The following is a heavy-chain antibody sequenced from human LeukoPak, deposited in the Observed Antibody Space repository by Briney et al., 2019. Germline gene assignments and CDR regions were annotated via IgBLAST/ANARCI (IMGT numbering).Heavy chain of an antibody. J-gene: IGHJ4*02. CDR1: GFTFSSYG. V-gene: IGHV3-30*18. D-gene: IGHD3-22*01. Sequence: GGSLRLSCAASGFTFSSYGMHWVRQAPGKGQEWVAVISYDGSNKYYADSVKGRFTISRDNSKNTLYLQMNSLRAEDTAVYYCAKDPYDSSGYYYGFDYWGQGTLVTVSS. CDR2: ISYDGSNK. CDR3: AKDPYDSSGYYYGFDY.